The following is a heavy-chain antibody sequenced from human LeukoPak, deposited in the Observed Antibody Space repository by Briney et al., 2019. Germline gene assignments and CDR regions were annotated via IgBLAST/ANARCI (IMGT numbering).Heavy chain of an antibody. V-gene: IGHV3-48*03. CDR3: AKDLLPTKQRYGMDV. J-gene: IGHJ6*02. Sequence: GGSLRLSCAASGFTFSSYEMNWVRQAPGKGLEWVSYISSSGSTIYYTDSVKGRFTISRDNSKNTLYLQMNSLRAEDTAVYYCAKDLLPTKQRYGMDVWGQGTTVTVSS. CDR2: ISSSGSTI. CDR1: GFTFSSYE. D-gene: IGHD1/OR15-1a*01.